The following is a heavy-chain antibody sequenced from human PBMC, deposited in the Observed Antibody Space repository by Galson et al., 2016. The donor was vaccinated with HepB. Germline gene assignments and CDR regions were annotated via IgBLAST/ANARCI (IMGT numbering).Heavy chain of an antibody. CDR1: GFTFSSHV. V-gene: IGHV3-23*01. CDR3: VDRGSDGCNLVFQH. J-gene: IGHJ1*01. Sequence: SLRLSCAASGFTFSSHVVTWVRQTPGGKLEWLSSLAADGGETNYADSVKGRFTISRDNSKNTHYLEMNKVTVEDTAVYYCVDRGSDGCNLVFQHWGQGTLVTVSP. D-gene: IGHD5-24*01. CDR2: LAADGGET.